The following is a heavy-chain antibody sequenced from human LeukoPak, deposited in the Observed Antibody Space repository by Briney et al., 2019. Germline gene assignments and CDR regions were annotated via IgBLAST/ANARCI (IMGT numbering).Heavy chain of an antibody. V-gene: IGHV6-1*01. D-gene: IGHD3-3*01. Sequence: SQTLSLTCALSGDIVSSNGASWNWIRQSPSRGLAWLARTYYRSQQWHSDYAPSVKGRIALNPDTSKNQFSLQLNSVTPEDAAVYYCGRETDFGVVTNWGQGTLVTVSS. CDR3: GRETDFGVVTN. J-gene: IGHJ4*02. CDR2: TYYRSQQWHS. CDR1: GDIVSSNGAS.